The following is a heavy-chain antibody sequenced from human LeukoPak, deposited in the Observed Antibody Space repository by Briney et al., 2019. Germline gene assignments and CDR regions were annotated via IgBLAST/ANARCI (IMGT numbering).Heavy chain of an antibody. CDR2: IYYGRTT. V-gene: IGHV4-39*01. Sequence: SETLSLTCTVSAGSISSSSHHWGWIRQSPGKGLEWIGSIYYGRTTYYNPSLNSRVTISVVTSKNQFSLQLNSVTAADTAVYYCVRHDGRGGATLGALDSWGQGSLVTVSS. CDR1: AGSISSSSHH. CDR3: VRHDGRGGATLGALDS. D-gene: IGHD4/OR15-4a*01. J-gene: IGHJ4*02.